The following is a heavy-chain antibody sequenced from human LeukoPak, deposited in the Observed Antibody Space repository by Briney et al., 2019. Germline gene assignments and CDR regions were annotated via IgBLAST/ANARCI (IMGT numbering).Heavy chain of an antibody. D-gene: IGHD4-17*01. CDR3: ARGASGVYTVTTSWFDP. J-gene: IGHJ5*02. Sequence: ASVKVSCKASGYTFTVYYMHWVRQAPGQGLEWMGWINPNSGGTNYAQKFQGRVNMTRDTSISTAYMELSRLRSDDTAVYYCARGASGVYTVTTSWFDPWGQGTLVTVSS. CDR1: GYTFTVYY. CDR2: INPNSGGT. V-gene: IGHV1-2*02.